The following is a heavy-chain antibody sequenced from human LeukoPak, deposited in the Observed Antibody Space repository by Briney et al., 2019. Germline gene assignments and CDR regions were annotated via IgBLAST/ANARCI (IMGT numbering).Heavy chain of an antibody. CDR3: AKDPESGYSHRYFDY. V-gene: IGHV3-7*01. J-gene: IGHJ4*02. CDR2: IKQDGSEK. Sequence: GGSLRLSCAASGFTFSSYWMSWVRQAPGKGLEWVANIKQDGSEKYYADSVKGRFTISRDNSKNTLYLQMNSLRAEDTAVYYCAKDPESGYSHRYFDYWGQGTLVTVSS. D-gene: IGHD5-18*01. CDR1: GFTFSSYW.